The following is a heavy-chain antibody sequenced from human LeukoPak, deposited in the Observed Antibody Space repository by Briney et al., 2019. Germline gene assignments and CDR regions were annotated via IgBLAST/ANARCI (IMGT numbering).Heavy chain of an antibody. D-gene: IGHD3-22*01. CDR3: AREGYSSGYSLGYFDY. CDR1: GGSISSYY. CDR2: VYYSGST. Sequence: PSETLSLTCTVSGGSISSYYWSWIRQPPGKGLEWIGYVYYSGSTNYNPSLKSRVTISVDTSKNQFSLKLSSVTAADTAVYYCAREGYSSGYSLGYFDYWGQGTLVTVSS. V-gene: IGHV4-59*12. J-gene: IGHJ4*02.